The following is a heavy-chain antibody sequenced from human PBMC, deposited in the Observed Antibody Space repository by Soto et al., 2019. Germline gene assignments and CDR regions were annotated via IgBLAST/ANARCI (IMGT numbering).Heavy chain of an antibody. CDR3: ARPFLDYYDSSGYYPGNYYYYYGMDV. CDR2: IIPIFGTA. V-gene: IGHV1-69*13. D-gene: IGHD3-22*01. J-gene: IGHJ6*02. Sequence: SVKVSCKASGGTFSSYAISWVRQAPGQGLEWMGGIIPIFGTANYAQKFQGRVTITADESTSTAYMELSSLRSEDTAVYYCARPFLDYYDSSGYYPGNYYYYYGMDVWGQGTTVTVSS. CDR1: GGTFSSYA.